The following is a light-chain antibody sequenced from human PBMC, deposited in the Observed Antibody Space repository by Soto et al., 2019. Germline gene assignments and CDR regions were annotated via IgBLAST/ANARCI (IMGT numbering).Light chain of an antibody. CDR1: EDISDY. V-gene: IGKV1-33*01. CDR3: QQYTSLPRT. Sequence: DIQMTQSPSSLSASVGDRVTITCQASEDISDYVNWYQQKPGKAPKLLIYDASLLETGVPSRFSGSGSGTDFTFTISSLQPEDIATYYCQQYTSLPRTFGQGTKLAIK. CDR2: DAS. J-gene: IGKJ2*01.